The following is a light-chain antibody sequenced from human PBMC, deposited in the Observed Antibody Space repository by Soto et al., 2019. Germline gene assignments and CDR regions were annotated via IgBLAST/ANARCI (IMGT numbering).Light chain of an antibody. V-gene: IGLV2-14*01. CDR3: SSYRSGGTFV. CDR2: VVS. J-gene: IGLJ1*01. Sequence: QSALTQPASVSGSPGQSIAISCTGTSSDVGGYNYVSWHQQHPGKAPKVLISVVSNRPSGVSNRFSGSKSGNTASLTISGLQGEDEADYYCSSYRSGGTFVFGSGTKVTVL. CDR1: SSDVGGYNY.